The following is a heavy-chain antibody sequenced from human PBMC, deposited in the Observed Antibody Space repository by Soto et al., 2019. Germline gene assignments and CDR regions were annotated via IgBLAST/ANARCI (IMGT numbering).Heavy chain of an antibody. Sequence: GGSLRLSCAASGFTFSSYAMHWVRQAPGKGLEWVAVISYDGSNKYYADSVKGRFTISRDNSKNTLYLQMNSLRAEDTAVYYCARDLSITMIVVVAIDYWGHGTLVTVSS. CDR3: ARDLSITMIVVVAIDY. D-gene: IGHD3-22*01. CDR1: GFTFSSYA. CDR2: ISYDGSNK. J-gene: IGHJ4*01. V-gene: IGHV3-30-3*01.